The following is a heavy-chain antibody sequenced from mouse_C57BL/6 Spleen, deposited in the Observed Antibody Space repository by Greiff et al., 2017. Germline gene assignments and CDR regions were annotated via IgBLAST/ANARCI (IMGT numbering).Heavy chain of an antibody. J-gene: IGHJ3*01. CDR2: FYPGSGSI. CDR3: ARHAYFYDGYPPWFAY. Sequence: VKLQQSGAELVKPGASVKLSCKASGYTFTEYTIHWVKQRSGQGLEWIGWFYPGSGSIKYNEKFKDKATLTADKSSRTVYMALSRLTSEDSAVYFCARHAYFYDGYPPWFAYWGQGTLVTVSA. V-gene: IGHV1-62-2*01. CDR1: GYTFTEYT. D-gene: IGHD2-3*01.